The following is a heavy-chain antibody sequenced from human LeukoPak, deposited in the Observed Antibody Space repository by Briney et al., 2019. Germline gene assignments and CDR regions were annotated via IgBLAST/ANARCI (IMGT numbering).Heavy chain of an antibody. CDR2: ITGSGGST. CDR1: GFIFSSYA. CDR3: AISRDSSGYYYS. V-gene: IGHV3-23*01. Sequence: GGSLRLSCGASGFIFSSYAMSWVRQAPGKGLEWVSAITGSGGSTYYEDSVKDRFTISRDNSKNTLYLQMNSLRAEDTAVYHCAISRDSSGYYYSWGQGTLVTVSS. D-gene: IGHD3-22*01. J-gene: IGHJ4*02.